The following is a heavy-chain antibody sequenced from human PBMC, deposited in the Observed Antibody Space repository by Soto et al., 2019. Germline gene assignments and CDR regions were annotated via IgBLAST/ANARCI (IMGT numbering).Heavy chain of an antibody. Sequence: SETLSLTCTVSGGSISSGGYYWSWIRQHPGKGQERIGYIYYSGSTYYNPSLKSRVTISVDTSKNQFSLKLSSVTAADTAVYYCAREEARFLEWSRPYYYYGMDVWGKGTTVTVS. D-gene: IGHD3-3*01. J-gene: IGHJ6*04. CDR3: AREEARFLEWSRPYYYYGMDV. CDR1: GGSISSGGYY. V-gene: IGHV4-31*03. CDR2: IYYSGST.